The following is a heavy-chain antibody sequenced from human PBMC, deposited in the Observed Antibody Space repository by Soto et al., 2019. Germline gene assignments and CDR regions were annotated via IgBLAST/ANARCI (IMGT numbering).Heavy chain of an antibody. Sequence: QVQLVQSGAEEKKPGASVKVSCKASGYTFTGYAMHWVRQAPGQRLEWMGWINAGNGNTKYSQKFQGRVTITRDTSASTAYMELSSLRSEDTAVYYCARAVAVAADFDYWGQGTRVPVSS. CDR1: GYTFTGYA. J-gene: IGHJ4*02. CDR2: INAGNGNT. V-gene: IGHV1-3*05. D-gene: IGHD6-19*01. CDR3: ARAVAVAADFDY.